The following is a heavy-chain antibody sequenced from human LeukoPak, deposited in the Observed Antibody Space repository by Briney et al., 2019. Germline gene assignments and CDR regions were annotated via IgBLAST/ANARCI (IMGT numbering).Heavy chain of an antibody. Sequence: SSETLSLTCAVYGGSFSGYYWSWIRQPPGKGLEWIGEINHSGSTNYNPSLKSRVTISVDTSKNQFFLKLSSVTAADTAVYYCARRMGTMVRGVRRSYFDYWGQGTLVTVSS. J-gene: IGHJ4*02. CDR2: INHSGST. V-gene: IGHV4-34*01. CDR3: ARRMGTMVRGVRRSYFDY. D-gene: IGHD3-10*01. CDR1: GGSFSGYY.